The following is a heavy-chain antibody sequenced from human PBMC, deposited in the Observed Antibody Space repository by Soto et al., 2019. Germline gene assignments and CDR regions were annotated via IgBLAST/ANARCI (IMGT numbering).Heavy chain of an antibody. CDR1: GFTFSSYG. Sequence: QVQLVESGGGVVQPGRSLRLSCAASGFTFSSYGMHWVRQAPGKGLEWVAVIWYDGSNKYYADSVKGRFTISRDNSKNTLYLQMNSLRAEHTAVYYCARDSVGQQLVMDYYYGMDVWGQGTTVTVSS. CDR3: ARDSVGQQLVMDYYYGMDV. CDR2: IWYDGSNK. V-gene: IGHV3-33*01. J-gene: IGHJ6*02. D-gene: IGHD6-13*01.